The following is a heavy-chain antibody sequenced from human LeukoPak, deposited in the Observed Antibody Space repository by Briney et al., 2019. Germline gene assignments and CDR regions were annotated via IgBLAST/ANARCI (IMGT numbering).Heavy chain of an antibody. D-gene: IGHD2-2*01. CDR3: ARGHCSSTSCYPYPIYYYYGMDV. CDR2: IYHSGSS. J-gene: IGHJ6*02. V-gene: IGHV4-30-2*01. CDR1: GGSISSGGYS. Sequence: KSSQTLSLTCAVSGGSISSGGYSWSWIRQPPGKGLEWIGYIYHSGSSYYNPSLKSRVTISVDRSKNQFSLKLSSVTAADTAVYYCARGHCSSTSCYPYPIYYYYGMDVWGQGTTVTVSS.